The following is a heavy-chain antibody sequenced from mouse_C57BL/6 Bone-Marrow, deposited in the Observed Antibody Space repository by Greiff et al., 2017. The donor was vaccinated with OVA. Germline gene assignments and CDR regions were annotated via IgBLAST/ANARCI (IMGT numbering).Heavy chain of an antibody. CDR2: IYPGSGST. D-gene: IGHD5-5*01. V-gene: IGHV1-55*01. CDR1: GYTFTSYW. CDR3: ARNYLKGFAY. J-gene: IGHJ3*01. Sequence: VQLVESGAELVKPGASVKMSCKASGYTFTSYWITWVKQRPGQGLEWIGDIYPGSGSTNYNEKFKSKATLTVDTSSSTAYMQLSSLTSEDSAVYYCARNYLKGFAYWGQGTLVTVSA.